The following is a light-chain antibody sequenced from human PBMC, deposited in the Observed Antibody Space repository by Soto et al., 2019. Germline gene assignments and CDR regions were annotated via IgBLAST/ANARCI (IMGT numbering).Light chain of an antibody. J-gene: IGKJ2*01. CDR2: DAS. Sequence: DIPLTQSHSTLSASLLERRTIXCRASQSVSRRLAWYQQKPGKAPKLLIYDASSLESGVPSRFSGRGSGTEFTLTISSLQPDDCATYYCHTYNSYSLHTFGQGTKVDI. V-gene: IGKV1-5*01. CDR1: QSVSRR. CDR3: HTYNSYSLHT.